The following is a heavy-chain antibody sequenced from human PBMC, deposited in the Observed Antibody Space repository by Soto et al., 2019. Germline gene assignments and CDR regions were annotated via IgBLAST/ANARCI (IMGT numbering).Heavy chain of an antibody. CDR1: GFSLTTNGVG. CDR2: IYWDDDK. J-gene: IGHJ3*02. D-gene: IGHD1-1*01. Sequence: QITLKESGPTLVKPTQTLTLTCTFSGFSLTTNGVGVGWIRQPPGKALEWLALIYWDDDKGYSPSLKSRLTIPQDHSKNQMVLTMTNMDALDTGTYYWAHLDDAFDIWGQGTVVTVSS. V-gene: IGHV2-5*02. CDR3: AHLDDAFDI.